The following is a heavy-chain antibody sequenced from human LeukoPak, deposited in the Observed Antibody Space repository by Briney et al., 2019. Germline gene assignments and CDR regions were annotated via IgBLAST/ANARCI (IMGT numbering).Heavy chain of an antibody. CDR1: GFTFSSYE. CDR3: ARTGSATITFDY. CDR2: ISSSGSTI. V-gene: IGHV3-48*03. J-gene: IGHJ4*02. D-gene: IGHD5-12*01. Sequence: GGSLRLSCAAPGFTFSSYEMNWVRQAPGKGLEWVSYISSSGSTIYYADSVKGRFTISRDNAKNSLYLQMNSLRAEDTAVYYCARTGSATITFDYWGQGTLVTVSS.